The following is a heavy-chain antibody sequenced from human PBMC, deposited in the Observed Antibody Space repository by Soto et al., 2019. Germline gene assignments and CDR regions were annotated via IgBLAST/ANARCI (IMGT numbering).Heavy chain of an antibody. Sequence: KTSETLSLTCAVYSGSFSGYYWSWIRQPPGKGLEWIGEINHSGSANYNPSLKSRATISVDTSKNQFSLRLTSLTAADTAVYYCARDGIDPPRDSWFDPWGQGTQVTVSS. CDR2: INHSGSA. J-gene: IGHJ5*02. D-gene: IGHD1-1*01. CDR1: SGSFSGYY. CDR3: ARDGIDPPRDSWFDP. V-gene: IGHV4-34*01.